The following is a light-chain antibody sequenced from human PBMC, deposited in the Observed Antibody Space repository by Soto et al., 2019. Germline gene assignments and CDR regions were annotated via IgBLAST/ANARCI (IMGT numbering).Light chain of an antibody. V-gene: IGKV1-39*01. CDR1: RNISSD. CDR3: QQSYSTLPYT. J-gene: IGKJ2*01. Sequence: TQSPATLSASVGDRVTLRCRASRNISSDLNWYQQKPGKAPKLLIYRASTLQNGVPSRFSGAGSATDFTLTISSLQPEDFATYSCQQSYSTLPYTFGQGTKVDIK. CDR2: RAS.